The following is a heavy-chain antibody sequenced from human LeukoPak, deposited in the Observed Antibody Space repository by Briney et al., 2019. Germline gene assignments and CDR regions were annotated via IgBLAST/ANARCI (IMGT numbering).Heavy chain of an antibody. CDR3: AREGLLRGIDP. J-gene: IGHJ5*02. Sequence: SETLSLTCTVSGGSISSYYWSWIRQPPGKGPEWIGYIYYSGSTNYNPSLKSRVTISVDTSKNQFSLKLSSVTAADTAVYYCAREGLLRGIDPWGQGTLVTVSS. D-gene: IGHD2/OR15-2a*01. CDR2: IYYSGST. V-gene: IGHV4-59*01. CDR1: GGSISSYY.